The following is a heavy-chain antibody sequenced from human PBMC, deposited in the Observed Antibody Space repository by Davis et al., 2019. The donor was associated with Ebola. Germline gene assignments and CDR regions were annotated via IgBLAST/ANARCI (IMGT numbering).Heavy chain of an antibody. V-gene: IGHV1-18*01. J-gene: IGHJ4*02. D-gene: IGHD3-3*01. CDR3: AREAVTIFGVVTNYFDY. CDR1: GYTFKNYA. Sequence: AASVKVSCKASGYTFKNYAISWVRQAPGQGLEWMGWISAYNGNTNYAQKLQGRVTMTTDTSTSTAYMELRSLRSDDTAVYYCAREAVTIFGVVTNYFDYWGQGTLVTVSS. CDR2: ISAYNGNT.